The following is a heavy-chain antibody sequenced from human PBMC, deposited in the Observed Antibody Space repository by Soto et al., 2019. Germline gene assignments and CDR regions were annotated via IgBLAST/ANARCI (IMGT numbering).Heavy chain of an antibody. V-gene: IGHV3-49*04. CDR1: GFTFGDYA. Sequence: GGSLRLSCTASGFTFGDYAVAWVRQAPGRGLEWVGCIRSRAYGETTEYAASVRGRFSISRDDSKSIAYLQMNSLKTEDTATYYCTSPASYNNWNYPLHYWAQANLVTV. J-gene: IGHJ4*02. CDR3: TSPASYNNWNYPLHY. CDR2: IRSRAYGETT. D-gene: IGHD1-7*01.